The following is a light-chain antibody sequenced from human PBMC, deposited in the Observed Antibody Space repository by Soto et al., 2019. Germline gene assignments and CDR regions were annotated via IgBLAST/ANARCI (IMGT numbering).Light chain of an antibody. J-gene: IGKJ2*01. CDR1: QSVLSSSNSLNY. CDR2: WAS. CDR3: QQYYSAPYT. V-gene: IGKV4-1*01. Sequence: DIVMTQSPDSLAVSLGERATINCKSSQSVLSSSNSLNYLTGFQQMPGQPPRLLIYWASTRESGVPDRFSGSGSGTDFTLTISSLQAEDVAVYYCQQYYSAPYTFGQGTKLEIK.